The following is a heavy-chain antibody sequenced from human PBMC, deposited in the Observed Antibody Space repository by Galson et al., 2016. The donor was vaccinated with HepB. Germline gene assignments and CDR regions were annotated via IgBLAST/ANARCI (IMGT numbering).Heavy chain of an antibody. Sequence: SLRLSCATSGFNFSDYYMTWIRQAPGKGLEWVSYISSAGSHTKYADSVKGRFTISRDNAKSTLSLHINSLRAEDTAVYFCAREGMIWFGESSPAPFYLDSWGQGTPVTVSS. CDR1: GFNFSDYY. D-gene: IGHD3-10*01. CDR2: ISSAGSHT. J-gene: IGHJ4*02. CDR3: AREGMIWFGESSPAPFYLDS. V-gene: IGHV3-11*06.